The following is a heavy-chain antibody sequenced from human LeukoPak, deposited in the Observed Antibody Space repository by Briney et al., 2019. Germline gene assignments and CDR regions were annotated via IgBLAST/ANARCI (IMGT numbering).Heavy chain of an antibody. CDR1: GFIFSNYA. CDR3: ARWGDYDILTGYYVSDY. J-gene: IGHJ4*02. Sequence: GGSLRLSCAASGFIFSNYAMSWVRQAPGKGLEWVSAIVGSGATTFYADSVKGRFTISRDNSKNTLYLQMNSLRAEDTAVYYRARWGDYDILTGYYVSDYWGQGTLVTVSS. CDR2: IVGSGATT. V-gene: IGHV3-23*01. D-gene: IGHD3-9*01.